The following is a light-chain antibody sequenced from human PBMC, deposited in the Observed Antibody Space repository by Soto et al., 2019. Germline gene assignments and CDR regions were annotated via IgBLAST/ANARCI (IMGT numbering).Light chain of an antibody. Sequence: QSALTQPASVSGSPGQSITISCTGTSSVSWYQHHPGKAPKLIIYDVSVRPSGVSNRFSGSKSGNTASLTISGLQADDEADYYCSSYTSSSTWMFGGGTQLTVL. CDR3: SSYTSSSTWM. CDR2: DVS. CDR1: SS. V-gene: IGLV2-14*03. J-gene: IGLJ3*02.